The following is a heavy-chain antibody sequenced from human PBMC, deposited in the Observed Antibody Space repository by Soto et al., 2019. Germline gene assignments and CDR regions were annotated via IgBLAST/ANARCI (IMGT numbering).Heavy chain of an antibody. CDR1: GGSISSSSYY. Sequence: SETLSLTCTVSGGSISSSSYYWGWIRQPPGKGLEWIGSIYYSGSTYYNPSLKSRVTISVDTSKNQFSLKLSSVTAADTAVYYCATTTIGHPDSSPFDYWGQGTLVTVSS. J-gene: IGHJ4*02. D-gene: IGHD5-12*01. V-gene: IGHV4-39*01. CDR2: IYYSGST. CDR3: ATTTIGHPDSSPFDY.